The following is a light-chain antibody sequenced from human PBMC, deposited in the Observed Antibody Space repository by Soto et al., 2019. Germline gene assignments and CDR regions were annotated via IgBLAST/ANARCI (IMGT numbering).Light chain of an antibody. V-gene: IGLV2-14*01. Sequence: QSVLTQPASVSGSPGQSITISCTGTSSDVGGYNYVSWYQQHPGKAPKLMIYDVSNRPSGVSNRFSGSKSGNTASLTISGLQAEDEADDYGSSYTSSSGLLYVFGTGTKLTVL. CDR1: SSDVGGYNY. J-gene: IGLJ1*01. CDR3: SSYTSSSGLLYV. CDR2: DVS.